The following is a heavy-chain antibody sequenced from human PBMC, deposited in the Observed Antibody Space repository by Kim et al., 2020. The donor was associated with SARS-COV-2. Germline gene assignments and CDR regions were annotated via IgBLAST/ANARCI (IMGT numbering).Heavy chain of an antibody. CDR1: GFTFSSYA. CDR3: AKTLNVWVSESNYFDY. D-gene: IGHD3-16*01. V-gene: IGHV3-23*01. CDR2: ISGSGGST. J-gene: IGHJ4*02. Sequence: GGSLRLSCAASGFTFSSYAMSWVRQAPGKGLEWVSAISGSGGSTYYADSVKGRFTISRDNSKNTLYLQMNSLRAEDTAVYYCAKTLNVWVSESNYFDYWGQGTLVTVSS.